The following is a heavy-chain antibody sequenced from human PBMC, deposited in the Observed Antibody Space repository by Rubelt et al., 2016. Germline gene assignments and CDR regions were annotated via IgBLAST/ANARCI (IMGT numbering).Heavy chain of an antibody. D-gene: IGHD3-10*01. Sequence: QVQLVQSGAEVKKPGASVKVSCKASGYTFTSYGISWVRQAPGQGIEWMGWISAYNGNKNYAQKLQGRVTMTTDTSTSTAYMELRSLRSDDTAVYYCARDPLPVRGVIMTPTHWGQGTLVTVSS. V-gene: IGHV1-18*01. J-gene: IGHJ4*02. CDR3: ARDPLPVRGVIMTPTH. CDR2: ISAYNGNK. CDR1: GYTFTSYG.